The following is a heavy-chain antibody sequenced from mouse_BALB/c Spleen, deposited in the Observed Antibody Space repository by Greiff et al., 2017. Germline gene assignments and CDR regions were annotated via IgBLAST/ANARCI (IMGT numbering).Heavy chain of an antibody. CDR3: ARSGIPFAY. J-gene: IGHJ3*01. Sequence: QVQLKESGAELVRPGTSVKVSCKASGYAFTNYLIEWVKQRPGQGLGWIGVINPGSGGTNYNEKFKGKATLTADKSSSTAYMQLSSLTSDDSAVYFCARSGIPFAYWGQGTLVTVSA. CDR1: GYAFTNYL. D-gene: IGHD3-1*01. CDR2: INPGSGGT. V-gene: IGHV1-54*01.